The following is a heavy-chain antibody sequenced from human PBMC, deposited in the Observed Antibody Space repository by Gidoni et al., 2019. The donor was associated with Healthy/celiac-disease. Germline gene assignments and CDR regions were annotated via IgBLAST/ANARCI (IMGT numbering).Heavy chain of an antibody. CDR3: ARDVWQWLTSDAFDI. V-gene: IGHV3-33*01. D-gene: IGHD6-19*01. Sequence: KGLEWVAVIWYDGSNTYYAYSVKGRFTISRDNSKNTLYLQMNSLRAEDTAVYYCARDVWQWLTSDAFDIWGQVTMVTVSS. CDR2: IWYDGSNT. J-gene: IGHJ3*02.